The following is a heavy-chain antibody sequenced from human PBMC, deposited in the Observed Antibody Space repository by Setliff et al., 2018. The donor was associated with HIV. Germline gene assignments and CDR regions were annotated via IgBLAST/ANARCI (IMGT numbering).Heavy chain of an antibody. Sequence: SETLSLTCTVYGGSFSGYYWSWIRQAPGKGLEWIGSIYYTGSTYYNPSFKSRVTISVDTSKNHLSLKLSSVTAADTAVYYCTRGSRGYSYAYYYYYMDVWGKGTTVTVSS. CDR2: IYYTGST. J-gene: IGHJ6*03. D-gene: IGHD5-18*01. CDR3: TRGSRGYSYAYYYYYMDV. CDR1: GGSFSGYY. V-gene: IGHV4-34*01.